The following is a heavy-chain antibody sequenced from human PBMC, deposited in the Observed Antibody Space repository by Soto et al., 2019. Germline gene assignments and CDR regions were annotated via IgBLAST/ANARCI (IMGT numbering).Heavy chain of an antibody. D-gene: IGHD3-22*01. CDR2: IYYSGST. J-gene: IGHJ4*02. CDR1: GGSISSYY. CDR3: ARPTYYYDSSGPPAY. V-gene: IGHV4-59*01. Sequence: SETLSLTCTVSGGSISSYYWSWIRQPPGKGLEWIGYIYYSGSTNYNPSLKSRVTISVDTSKNQFSLKLSSVTAADTAVYYCARPTYYYDSSGPPAYWGQGTLVTVSS.